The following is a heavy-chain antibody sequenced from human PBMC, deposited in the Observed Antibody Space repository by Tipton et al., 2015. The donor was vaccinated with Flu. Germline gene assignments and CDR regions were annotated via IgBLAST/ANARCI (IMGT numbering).Heavy chain of an antibody. V-gene: IGHV4-4*07. Sequence: TLSLTCSVSGVSITDYYWTWIRQPAGEGLEWIGRIYGSGSANYNPSLKSRVTMSVDTSKNQISLKLNFVTAADTAVYHCARDVRYCTGGSCGRYLDLWGRGTLVTVSS. CDR2: IYGSGSA. CDR1: GVSITDYY. D-gene: IGHD2-15*01. J-gene: IGHJ2*01. CDR3: ARDVRYCTGGSCGRYLDL.